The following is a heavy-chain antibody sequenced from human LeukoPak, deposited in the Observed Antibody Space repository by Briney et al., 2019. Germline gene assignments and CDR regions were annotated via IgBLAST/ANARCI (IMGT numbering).Heavy chain of an antibody. CDR2: IYYSGST. J-gene: IGHJ4*02. V-gene: IGHV4-39*01. Sequence: SETLSLTCTVSGGSISSSSYYWGWIRQAPGKGLEWIGSIYYSGSTYYNLSLKSRVTISVDTSKNQFSLKLSSATAADTAVYYCARQSGSYYPHYSDYWGQGTLVTVSS. D-gene: IGHD1-26*01. CDR3: ARQSGSYYPHYSDY. CDR1: GGSISSSSYY.